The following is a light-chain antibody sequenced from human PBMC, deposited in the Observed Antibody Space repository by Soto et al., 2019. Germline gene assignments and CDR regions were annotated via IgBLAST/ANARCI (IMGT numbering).Light chain of an antibody. CDR2: DAS. V-gene: IGKV3-11*01. CDR1: QSVSSY. CDR3: QPRSNWPRT. J-gene: IGKJ1*01. Sequence: EIVLTQSPATLSLSPGERATLSCRASQSVSSYLAWYQQKPGQAPRLLIYDASNRATGIPARFSGSGSGTDFTLTISSLEPEDFAVYYCQPRSNWPRTFGQGPKVEIK.